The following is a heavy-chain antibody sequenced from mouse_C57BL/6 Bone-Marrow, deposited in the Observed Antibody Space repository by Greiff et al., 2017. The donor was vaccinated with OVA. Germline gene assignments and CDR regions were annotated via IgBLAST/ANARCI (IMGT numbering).Heavy chain of an antibody. V-gene: IGHV5-17*01. CDR3: ARRDDYDGVDY. CDR1: GFTFSDYG. Sequence: EVNVVESGGGLVKPGGSLKLSCAASGFTFSDYGMHWVRQAPEKGLEWVAYISSGSSTIYYADTVKGRFTISRDNAKNTLFLQMTSLRSEDTDMYYCARRDDYDGVDYWGQGTTLTVSS. J-gene: IGHJ2*01. D-gene: IGHD2-4*01. CDR2: ISSGSSTI.